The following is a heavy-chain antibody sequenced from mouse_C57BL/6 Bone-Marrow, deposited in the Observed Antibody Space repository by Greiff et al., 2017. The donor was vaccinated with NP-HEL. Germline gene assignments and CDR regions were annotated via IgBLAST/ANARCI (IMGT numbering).Heavy chain of an antibody. J-gene: IGHJ4*01. CDR1: GFTFSDYG. Sequence: EVKLVESGGGLVQPGGSLKLSCAASGFTFSDYGMAWVRQAPRKGPEWVAFISNLAYSIYYADTVTGRFTISRENAKNTLYLEMSSLRSEDTAMYYCARRGYDYDEEYAMDYWGQGTSVTVSS. V-gene: IGHV5-15*04. CDR2: ISNLAYSI. CDR3: ARRGYDYDEEYAMDY. D-gene: IGHD2-4*01.